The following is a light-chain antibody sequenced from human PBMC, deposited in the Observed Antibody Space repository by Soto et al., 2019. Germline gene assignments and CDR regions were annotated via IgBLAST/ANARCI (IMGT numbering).Light chain of an antibody. Sequence: DIQLTQSPSFLSASVGDRVTITCRSSQGINDYLAWYQQKPGKAPKLLIYAASTLQSDVPSRFSGSASWTDFTLTFSSLQTEEFATYYCQQFNTYPRTFGRGTKVEVK. CDR3: QQFNTYPRT. J-gene: IGKJ4*01. V-gene: IGKV1-9*01. CDR1: QGINDY. CDR2: AAS.